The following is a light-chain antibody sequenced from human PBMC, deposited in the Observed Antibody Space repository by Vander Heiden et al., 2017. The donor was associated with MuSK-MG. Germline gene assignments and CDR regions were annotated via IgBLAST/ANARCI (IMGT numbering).Light chain of an antibody. CDR2: GAS. Sequence: EIVLTPSPGTLSLSPGERATLSCRASQSVRSSYLAWYQQKPGQAPRLLIYGASSRATGIPDRFRGSGSGTDFTLTISRLEPEDFAVYYCQQEGSSPRTFGQGTKVEIK. J-gene: IGKJ1*01. V-gene: IGKV3-20*01. CDR3: QQEGSSPRT. CDR1: QSVRSSY.